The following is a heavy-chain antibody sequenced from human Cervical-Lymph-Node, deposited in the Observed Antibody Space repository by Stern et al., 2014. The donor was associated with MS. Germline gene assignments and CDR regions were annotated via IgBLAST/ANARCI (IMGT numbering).Heavy chain of an antibody. Sequence: QDQLVQSGAEVKKPGASVKVSCKASGYTFTSYYIHWVRQAPGQGLEWIGFINPSDTVSNYAQKFQGRVNMTRDTSNSTIHIELSSLKSEDTAVYYCARRDCYGSSGFLLHWGQGTLVTVSS. D-gene: IGHD3-22*01. CDR3: ARRDCYGSSGFLLH. CDR2: INPSDTVS. CDR1: GYTFTSYY. J-gene: IGHJ4*02. V-gene: IGHV1-46*01.